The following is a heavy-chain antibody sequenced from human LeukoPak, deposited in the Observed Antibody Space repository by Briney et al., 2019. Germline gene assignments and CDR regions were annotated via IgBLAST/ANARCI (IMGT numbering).Heavy chain of an antibody. V-gene: IGHV4-38-2*02. CDR3: AKSGSSYNWFDP. CDR2: IFHSGTT. Sequence: SETLSLTCTVSGYSISSGYFWGWIRQPPGKGLEWIGNIFHSGTTYYNPSLKSRVTMSVDTSKNQFSLNLSSVTAADTAVYYCAKSGSSYNWFDPWGQGTLVTVSS. J-gene: IGHJ5*02. D-gene: IGHD1-26*01. CDR1: GYSISSGYF.